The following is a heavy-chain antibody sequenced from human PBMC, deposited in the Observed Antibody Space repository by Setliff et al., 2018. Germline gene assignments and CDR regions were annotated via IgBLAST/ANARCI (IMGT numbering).Heavy chain of an antibody. Sequence: NPSETLSLTCTVSGGSISSGGYYWSWIRQHPGKGLEWIGYIYYSGSTSYYNPSLKSRVTISVDTSKNQFSLNLSSVTAADTAVYYCARVTGFLYIDVWGKGTPVTVSS. CDR1: GGSISSGGYY. J-gene: IGHJ6*03. CDR2: IYYSGSTS. CDR3: ARVTGFLYIDV. V-gene: IGHV4-31*03. D-gene: IGHD3-3*01.